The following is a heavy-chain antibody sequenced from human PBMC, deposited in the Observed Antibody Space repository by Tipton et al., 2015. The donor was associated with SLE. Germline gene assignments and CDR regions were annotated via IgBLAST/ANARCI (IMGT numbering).Heavy chain of an antibody. J-gene: IGHJ4*02. D-gene: IGHD2-21*01. Sequence: TLSLTCTVSGDSISSGYYYWNWIRQPAGKGLEWIGYFYSSGVTNYNPSLKSRVTISLDTSKNQFSLELSSVTAADTAVYYCARTHLFSPFDFWGQGTLVTVSS. V-gene: IGHV4-61*10. CDR3: ARTHLFSPFDF. CDR2: FYSSGVT. CDR1: GDSISSGYYY.